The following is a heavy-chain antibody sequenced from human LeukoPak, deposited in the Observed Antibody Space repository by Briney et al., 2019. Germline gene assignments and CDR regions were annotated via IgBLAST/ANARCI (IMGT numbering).Heavy chain of an antibody. CDR3: ARKSSSLTYPDFDY. V-gene: IGHV3-21*01. CDR2: ISYSSSYI. J-gene: IGHJ4*02. D-gene: IGHD6-13*01. CDR1: GFTFSNYN. Sequence: PGGSLRLSCAASGFTFSNYNMNWVRQAPGKGLEWVSSISYSSSYIYYADSVKGRFTISRDNAKNSLYLQMNSLRAEDTAVYYCARKSSSLTYPDFDYWGQGTLVTVSS.